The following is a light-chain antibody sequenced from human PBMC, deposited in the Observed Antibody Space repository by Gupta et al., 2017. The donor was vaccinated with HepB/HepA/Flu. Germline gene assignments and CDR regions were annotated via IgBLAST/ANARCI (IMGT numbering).Light chain of an antibody. J-gene: IGKJ2*01. V-gene: IGKV3-15*01. CDR2: GAS. Sequence: DIVMTQSPATLSVSPGERVTLSCRASQSVRTNLAWYQHKPGQSPRLLIHGASIRATGIPPRFSGSGFGTEFARTSSSLQPEDLGGYDCQYLGYFGQGTKLEIK. CDR3: QYLGY. CDR1: QSVRTN.